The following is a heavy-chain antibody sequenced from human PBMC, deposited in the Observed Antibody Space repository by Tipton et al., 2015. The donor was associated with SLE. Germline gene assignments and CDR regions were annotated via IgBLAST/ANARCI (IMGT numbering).Heavy chain of an antibody. CDR3: TTEVVAPGLCDS. Sequence: TLSLTCTVSGGSISSGYYNWAWIRQPPGKGLEWIGSVYFSGNAYYNPSLKSRVTLSVDTSKNQIYLNLTSVTAADAAMYHCTTEVVAPGLCDSWGPGVLVTVSS. CDR1: GGSISSGYYN. V-gene: IGHV4-39*07. D-gene: IGHD5-12*01. J-gene: IGHJ4*02. CDR2: VYFSGNA.